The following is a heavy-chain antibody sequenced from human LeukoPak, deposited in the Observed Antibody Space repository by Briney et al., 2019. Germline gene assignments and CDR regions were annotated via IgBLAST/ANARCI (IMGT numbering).Heavy chain of an antibody. V-gene: IGHV1-2*02. J-gene: IGHJ5*02. D-gene: IGHD3-10*01. CDR1: GYTFTGYY. CDR3: ARISITMVRGSTFDP. Sequence: ASVKVSCKASGYTFTGYYMHWVRQAPGQGLEWMGWINSNSGGTNYAQKFQGRVTMTRDTSISTAYMELSRLRSDDTAVYYCARISITMVRGSTFDPWGQGTLVTVSS. CDR2: INSNSGGT.